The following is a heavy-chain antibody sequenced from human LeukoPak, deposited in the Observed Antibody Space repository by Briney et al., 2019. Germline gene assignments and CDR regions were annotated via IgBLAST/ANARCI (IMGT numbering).Heavy chain of an antibody. Sequence: PGGSLRLSCAASGFTFSSYWMHWVRQPPGKGLEWVSAIRGSGGGTYYADSVKGRFTISRDNSKNTLYLQMNSLRDEDTALYYCAKAGIGVVGYFDYWGQGTLVTVSS. D-gene: IGHD6-19*01. CDR1: GFTFSSYW. V-gene: IGHV3-23*01. J-gene: IGHJ4*02. CDR3: AKAGIGVVGYFDY. CDR2: IRGSGGGT.